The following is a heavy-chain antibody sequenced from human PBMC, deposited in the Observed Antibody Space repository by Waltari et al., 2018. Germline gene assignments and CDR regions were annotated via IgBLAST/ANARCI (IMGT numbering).Heavy chain of an antibody. J-gene: IGHJ6*03. Sequence: QVQLQESGPGLVKPSQTLSLTCTVSGGSISSGSYYWSWIRQPAGKGLEWIGRIYTSGSTNYNPSLKSRVTISVDTSKNQFSLKLSSVTAADTAVYYCARGAAADYYYYYMDVWGKGTTVTVSS. CDR3: ARGAAADYYYYYMDV. CDR1: GGSISSGSYY. V-gene: IGHV4-61*02. CDR2: IYTSGST. D-gene: IGHD6-13*01.